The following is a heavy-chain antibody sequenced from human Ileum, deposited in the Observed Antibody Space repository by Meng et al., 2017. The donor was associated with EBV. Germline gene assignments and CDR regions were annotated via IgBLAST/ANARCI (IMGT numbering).Heavy chain of an antibody. CDR1: GGSISNENDY. Sequence: LQLKESVPGLVTPSETLPLTCAVSGGSISNENDYWGWIRLPPGKGLEWIGSMYYSGSTYYNPSLKSRVTMSLDTSKNQFSLQLTSVTAADTALYYCATRVAAVKYYFDYWGQGTLVTSPQ. D-gene: IGHD6-19*01. CDR2: MYYSGST. CDR3: ATRVAAVKYYFDY. V-gene: IGHV4-39*07. J-gene: IGHJ4*02.